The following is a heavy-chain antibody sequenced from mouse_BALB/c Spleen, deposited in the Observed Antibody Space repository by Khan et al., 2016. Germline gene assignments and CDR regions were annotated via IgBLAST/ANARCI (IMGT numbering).Heavy chain of an antibody. J-gene: IGHJ1*01. CDR1: GYSITSGYY. D-gene: IGHD1-1*01. V-gene: IGHV3-6*02. CDR3: ARKNYGRSWYFDV. Sequence: EVQLQESGPGLVKPSQSLSLTCSVTGYSITSGYYWNWIRQFPGNKLEWMGYISYDGSNNYNPSLKNRIPITRDTSKNQFFLKLNSVTTEDTATYYCARKNYGRSWYFDVWGAGTPVPVSS. CDR2: ISYDGSN.